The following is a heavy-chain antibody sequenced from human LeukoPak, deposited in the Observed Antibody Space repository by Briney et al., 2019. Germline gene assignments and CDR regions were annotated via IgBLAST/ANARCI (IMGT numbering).Heavy chain of an antibody. CDR1: GGSFSGYY. V-gene: IGHV4-34*01. Sequence: SETLSLTCAVYGGSFSGYYWSWIRQPPGKGLEWIGEINHSGSTNYNPSLKSRVTISVDTSKNQFSLKLSSVTAADTAVYYCARQTNYDSPEYIWGQGTLVTVSS. CDR2: INHSGST. J-gene: IGHJ4*02. CDR3: ARQTNYDSPEYI. D-gene: IGHD3-22*01.